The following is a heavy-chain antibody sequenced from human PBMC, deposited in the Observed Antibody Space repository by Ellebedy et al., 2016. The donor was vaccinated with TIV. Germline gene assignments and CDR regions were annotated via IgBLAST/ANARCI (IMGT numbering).Heavy chain of an antibody. J-gene: IGHJ4*02. Sequence: AASVKVSCKASGYTFTSYYMHWVRQAPGQGLEWMGIINPSGGSTSYAQKLQGRVTMTRDTSTSTVYMELSSLRSEDTAVYYCASSSSGYSLNFHFDYWGQGTLVTVSS. D-gene: IGHD3-22*01. CDR2: INPSGGST. CDR3: ASSSSGYSLNFHFDY. V-gene: IGHV1-46*04. CDR1: GYTFTSYY.